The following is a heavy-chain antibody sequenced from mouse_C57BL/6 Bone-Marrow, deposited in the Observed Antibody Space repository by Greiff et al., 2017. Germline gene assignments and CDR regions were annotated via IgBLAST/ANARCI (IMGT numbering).Heavy chain of an antibody. CDR1: GYTFTDYY. J-gene: IGHJ2*01. D-gene: IGHD2-5*01. CDR3: ARGHSNDYFDY. CDR2: IYPGSGNT. V-gene: IGHV1-76*01. Sequence: VQLQESGAELVRPGASVKLSCKASGYTFTDYYINWVKQRPGQGLEWIARIYPGSGNTYYNEKFKGKATLTAEKSSSTAYMQLSSLTSEDSAVYFCARGHSNDYFDYWGQGTTLTVSS.